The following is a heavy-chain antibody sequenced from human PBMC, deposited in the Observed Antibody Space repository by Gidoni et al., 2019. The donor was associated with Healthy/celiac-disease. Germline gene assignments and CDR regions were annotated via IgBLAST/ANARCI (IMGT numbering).Heavy chain of an antibody. CDR2: ISSSGSTI. CDR3: ARDGNDSNYVVGYFDY. J-gene: IGHJ4*02. D-gene: IGHD4-4*01. V-gene: IGHV3-48*03. Sequence: EVQLVESGGGLVQPGGYLRLACAASGFTFSSYEMNWVRQAPGKGLEWVSYISSSGSTIYYADSVKGRFTISRDNAKNSLYLQMNSLRAEDTAVYYCARDGNDSNYVVGYFDYWGQGTLVTVSS. CDR1: GFTFSSYE.